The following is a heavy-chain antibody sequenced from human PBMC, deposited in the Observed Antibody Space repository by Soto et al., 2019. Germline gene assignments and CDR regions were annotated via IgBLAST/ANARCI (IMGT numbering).Heavy chain of an antibody. Sequence: GGSLRLCCAASGFTFSSYAMHWVRQAPGKGLEWVAVISYDGSNKYYADSVKGRFTISRDNSKNTLYLQMNSLRAEDTAVYYCARGMELALGWGQGTLVTVSS. CDR1: GFTFSSYA. D-gene: IGHD1-26*01. CDR3: ARGMELALG. V-gene: IGHV3-30-3*01. CDR2: ISYDGSNK. J-gene: IGHJ4*02.